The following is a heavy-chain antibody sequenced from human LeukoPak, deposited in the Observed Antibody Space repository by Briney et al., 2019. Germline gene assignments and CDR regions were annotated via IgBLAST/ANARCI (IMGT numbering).Heavy chain of an antibody. CDR1: GFTFSQNV. Sequence: GGSLRLSCEGSGFTFSQNVMNWVRQAPGKGREWVSSISSSSSYIYYADSVKGRFTISRDNAKNSLYLQMNSLRAEDTALYYCARGKQQPYYWGQGTLVTVSS. J-gene: IGHJ4*02. CDR3: ARGKQQPYY. CDR2: ISSSSSYI. D-gene: IGHD6-13*01. V-gene: IGHV3-21*04.